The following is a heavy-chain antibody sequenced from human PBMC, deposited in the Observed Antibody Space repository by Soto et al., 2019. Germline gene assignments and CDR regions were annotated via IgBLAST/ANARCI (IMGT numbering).Heavy chain of an antibody. D-gene: IGHD4-17*01. V-gene: IGHV3-23*01. J-gene: IGHJ4*02. CDR2: ISGSGGST. Sequence: PGGSLRLSCAASGFTFSSHAMNWVRQAPGKGLEWVSVISGSGGSTYHADSVKGRFTISRDNSKNTLYLQMNTLRAEDTAIYYCARSSTTVITEVLVYWGQGTLVTVSS. CDR1: GFTFSSHA. CDR3: ARSSTTVITEVLVY.